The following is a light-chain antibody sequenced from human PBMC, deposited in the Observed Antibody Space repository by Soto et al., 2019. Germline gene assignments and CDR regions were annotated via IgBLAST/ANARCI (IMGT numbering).Light chain of an antibody. CDR1: QSVRSSY. CDR2: GAS. V-gene: IGKV3D-20*02. Sequence: EIVLTQSPGTLSLSPGERAILSCRASQSVRSSYLAWYQQKPGQAPRLLIYGASSRATGIPDRISGSGSGTDFTLTISSLEPEDFAVYFCQQRSSWPLTFGGGTKVDIK. J-gene: IGKJ4*02. CDR3: QQRSSWPLT.